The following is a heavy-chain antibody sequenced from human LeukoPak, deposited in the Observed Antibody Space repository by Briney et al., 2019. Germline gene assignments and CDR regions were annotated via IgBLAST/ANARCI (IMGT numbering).Heavy chain of an antibody. V-gene: IGHV4-31*03. Sequence: SETLSLTCNVSGVSINTGGYYWHWVRQHPGKGLEWIGSIYFTGAPNYNPSFKSRVIISTDTSKNQFSLQLSSVTAADTAVYYCANSPGGFQWLDPCGQGTLVTVSS. CDR3: ANSPGGFQWLDP. CDR1: GVSINTGGYY. J-gene: IGHJ5*02. CDR2: IYFTGAP. D-gene: IGHD3-16*01.